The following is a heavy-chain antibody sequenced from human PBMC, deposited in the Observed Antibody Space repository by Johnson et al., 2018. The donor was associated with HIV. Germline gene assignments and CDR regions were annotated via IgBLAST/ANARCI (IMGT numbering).Heavy chain of an antibody. CDR2: ISYDGTTK. CDR1: GFTVSSYA. J-gene: IGHJ3*02. V-gene: IGHV3-30*04. D-gene: IGHD3-22*01. CDR3: AREAHYYDSSGLKRGAFDI. Sequence: VQLVESGGGLVQPGGSLRLSCAASGFTVSSYAMHWVRQAPGKGLEWVAVISYDGTTKYDADSVQGRFTISRDNSNNTLYLQMNSLRAEDTAVYYCAREAHYYDSSGLKRGAFDIWGQGTMVTVSS.